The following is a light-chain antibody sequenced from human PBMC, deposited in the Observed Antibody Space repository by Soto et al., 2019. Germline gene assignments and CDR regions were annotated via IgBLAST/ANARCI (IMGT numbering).Light chain of an antibody. CDR3: AAWDDSLNGVL. CDR1: SSSIGDNT. Sequence: QAVVTQPPSASGTPGQRVTISCSGNSSSIGDNTVNWYQQLPGTAPKLLIYTNSQRPSGVPDRFSGSKSGTSASLAISGLQSEDEADYYCAAWDDSLNGVLFGGGTKLTVL. J-gene: IGLJ2*01. CDR2: TNS. V-gene: IGLV1-44*01.